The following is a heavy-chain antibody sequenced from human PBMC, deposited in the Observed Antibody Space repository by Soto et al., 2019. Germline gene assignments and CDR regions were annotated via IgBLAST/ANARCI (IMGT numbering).Heavy chain of an antibody. V-gene: IGHV1-46*01. J-gene: IGHJ2*01. CDR1: GYTFTNYY. CDR3: ARDLSSYSSGWYDL. D-gene: IGHD6-19*01. Sequence: ASVKVSCKASGYTFTNYYIHWVRQAPGQGLEWTGIINPGGGRTNYAQKFQGRVTMTRDTSTSTVYLELSSLRSEDTAVYYCARDLSSYSSGWYDLWGRGTLVTVSS. CDR2: INPGGGRT.